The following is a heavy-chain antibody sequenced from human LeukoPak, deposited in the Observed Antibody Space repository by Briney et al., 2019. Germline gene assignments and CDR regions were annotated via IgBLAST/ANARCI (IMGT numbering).Heavy chain of an antibody. D-gene: IGHD2-2*01. CDR2: SSAYKGNT. Sequence: ASVKVSCKASGYTVTSYGISWVRQAPGQGREWMGWSSAYKGNTNYAQKLQGRVTMTTDTSTSTAYMELRSLRSDDTGVYYCARPLTARGWGSSTDYYYYGMDVWAQGPTVPVSS. CDR1: GYTVTSYG. V-gene: IGHV1-18*01. J-gene: IGHJ6*02. CDR3: ARPLTARGWGSSTDYYYYGMDV.